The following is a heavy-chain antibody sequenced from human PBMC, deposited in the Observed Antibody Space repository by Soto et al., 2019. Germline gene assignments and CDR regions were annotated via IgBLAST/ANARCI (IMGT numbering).Heavy chain of an antibody. J-gene: IGHJ3*02. V-gene: IGHV3-23*01. CDR3: AKDGPLIWRLLYCSGASCYAADAFDI. CDR2: ISGSVGST. Sequence: GGSLRLSCAASGFTFSTYGMHWVRQAPGKGLEWVAAISGSVGSTYYADSVKGRFTIPRDNSKNTLYLQMNSLRAEDTAVYYCAKDGPLIWRLLYCSGASCYAADAFDIWGQGTTVTVSS. D-gene: IGHD2-15*01. CDR1: GFTFSTYG.